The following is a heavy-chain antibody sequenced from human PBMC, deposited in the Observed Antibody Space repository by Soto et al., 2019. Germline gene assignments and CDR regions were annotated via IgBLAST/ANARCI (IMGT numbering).Heavy chain of an antibody. CDR1: GGSISSGGYS. CDR3: ARGRITIFGVVWYFDY. Sequence: PSETLSLTCAVSGGSISSGGYSWSCMRQPPGKGLEWIGYIYHSGSTYYNPSLKSRVTISVDRSKNQFSLKLSSVTAADTAVYYCARGRITIFGVVWYFDYWGQGTLVTVSS. CDR2: IYHSGST. V-gene: IGHV4-30-2*01. D-gene: IGHD3-3*01. J-gene: IGHJ4*02.